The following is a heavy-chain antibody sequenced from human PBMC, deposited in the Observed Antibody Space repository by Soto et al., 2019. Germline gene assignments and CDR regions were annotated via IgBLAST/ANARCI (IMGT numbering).Heavy chain of an antibody. CDR3: ARSLIGASLPFDY. Sequence: GGSLRLSCAASGFTFSSYIMNWVRQAPGKGLEWVSSISSSSSYIYYADSVKGRFTISRDNAKNSLYLQMNSLRAEDTAVYYCARSLIGASLPFDYWGQGTLVTVSS. J-gene: IGHJ4*02. V-gene: IGHV3-21*01. D-gene: IGHD1-26*01. CDR2: ISSSSSYI. CDR1: GFTFSSYI.